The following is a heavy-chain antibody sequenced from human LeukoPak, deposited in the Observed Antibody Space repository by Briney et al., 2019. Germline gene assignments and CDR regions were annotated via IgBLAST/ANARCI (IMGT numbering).Heavy chain of an antibody. CDR3: ARGIPERYCSGGSCYIGVIDY. V-gene: IGHV4-39*07. Sequence: SETLSLTCTVSGGSISSSSYYWGWIRQPPGKGLEWIGSIYYSGSTYYNPSLKSRVTISVDTSKNQFSLKLSSVTAADTAVYYCARGIPERYCSGGSCYIGVIDYWGQGTLVTVSS. J-gene: IGHJ4*02. D-gene: IGHD2-15*01. CDR1: GGSISSSSYY. CDR2: IYYSGST.